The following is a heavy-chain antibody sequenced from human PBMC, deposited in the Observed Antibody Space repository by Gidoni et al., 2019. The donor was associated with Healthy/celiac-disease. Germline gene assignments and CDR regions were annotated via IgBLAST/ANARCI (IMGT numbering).Heavy chain of an antibody. J-gene: IGHJ4*02. D-gene: IGHD5-18*01. CDR2: ISWNSGSI. CDR1: GFTFDDYA. V-gene: IGHV3-9*01. Sequence: EVQLVESGGGLVQPGRSLRLSCAASGFTFDDYAMHWVRQAPGKGLEWVSGISWNSGSIGYADSVKGRFTISRDNAKNSLYLQMNSLRAEDTALYYCAKDIGRGIQLWFAFDYWGQGTLVTVSS. CDR3: AKDIGRGIQLWFAFDY.